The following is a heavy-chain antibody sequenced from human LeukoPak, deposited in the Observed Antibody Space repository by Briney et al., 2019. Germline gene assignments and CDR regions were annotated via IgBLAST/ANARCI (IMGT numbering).Heavy chain of an antibody. CDR1: GGSISSGGYS. J-gene: IGHJ6*03. Sequence: ETLSLTCAVSGGSISSGGYSWNWVRQAPGKGLEWVANIKQDGSEKYYVDSVKGRFTISRDNAKNSLYLQMNSLRAEDTAVYYCARGGGRDYVWGSYRLKYYYYMDVWGKGTTVTVSS. V-gene: IGHV3-7*01. CDR3: ARGGGRDYVWGSYRLKYYYYMDV. CDR2: IKQDGSEK. D-gene: IGHD3-16*02.